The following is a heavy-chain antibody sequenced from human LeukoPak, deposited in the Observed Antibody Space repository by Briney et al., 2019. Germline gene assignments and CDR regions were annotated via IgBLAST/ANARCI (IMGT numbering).Heavy chain of an antibody. CDR2: ISSSGSTI. CDR1: GFTFSSCE. Sequence: GGSLRLSCAASGFTFSSCEMHWVRQAPGKGLEWVSYISSSGSTIYYADSVKGRFTISRDNAKNSLYLQMTSPRAEDKAVYYCARDYGGSSHFDYRGQGTLVTVSS. CDR3: ARDYGGSSHFDY. D-gene: IGHD4-23*01. V-gene: IGHV3-48*03. J-gene: IGHJ4*02.